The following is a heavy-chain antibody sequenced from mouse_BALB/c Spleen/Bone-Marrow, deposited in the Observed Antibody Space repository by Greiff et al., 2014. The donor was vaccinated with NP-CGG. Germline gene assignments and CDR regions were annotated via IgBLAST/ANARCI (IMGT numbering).Heavy chain of an antibody. D-gene: IGHD1-2*01. CDR1: GFTFSDYY. J-gene: IGHJ4*01. CDR3: ARDRRITTATYAMDD. CDR2: ISDGGSYT. V-gene: IGHV5-4*02. Sequence: EVKLVESGGGLVKPGGSLKLSCAASGFTFSDYYMYWARQTPEKGLEWVATISDGGSYTYYPDSVKGRFTISRDNAKNNLYLQMSSLKSEDTAMYYCARDRRITTATYAMDDWGQGTSVTVSS.